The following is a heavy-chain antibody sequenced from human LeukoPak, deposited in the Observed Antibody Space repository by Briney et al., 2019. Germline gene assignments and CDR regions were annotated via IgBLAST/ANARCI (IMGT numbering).Heavy chain of an antibody. J-gene: IGHJ4*02. CDR3: ARVNYGDYLPSFDY. CDR1: GFTFSDYS. V-gene: IGHV3-48*01. Sequence: GGSLTLSCPASGFTFSDYSMNWVGQAPGKGLEGVSYISIRSRFRYYPDSVKRRFTISRDNAKNSLYLQMNSLRAEDTAVYYCARVNYGDYLPSFDYSGQGTLVTVSS. D-gene: IGHD4-17*01. CDR2: ISIRSRFR.